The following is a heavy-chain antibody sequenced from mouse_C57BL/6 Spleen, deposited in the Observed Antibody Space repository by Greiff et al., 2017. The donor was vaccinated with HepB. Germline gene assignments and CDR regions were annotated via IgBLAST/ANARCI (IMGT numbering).Heavy chain of an antibody. Sequence: QVQLKQPGAELVRPGSSVKLSCKASGYTFTSYWMDWVKQRPGQGLEWIGNIYPSDSETHYNQKFKDKATLTVDKSSSTAYMQLSSLTSEDSAVYYCASWDVGGYWGQGTTLTVSS. V-gene: IGHV1-61*01. CDR1: GYTFTSYW. CDR3: ASWDVGGY. D-gene: IGHD4-1*01. CDR2: IYPSDSET. J-gene: IGHJ2*01.